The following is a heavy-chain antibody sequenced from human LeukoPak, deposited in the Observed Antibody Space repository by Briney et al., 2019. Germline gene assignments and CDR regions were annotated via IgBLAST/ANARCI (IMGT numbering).Heavy chain of an antibody. Sequence: SVKVSCKASGGTFSSYAISWVRQAPGQGLEWMGGIIPIFGTANYALKFQGRVTITADESTSTAYMELSSLRSEDTAVYYCARDPSYYYGSGVPGGGWFDPWGQGTLVTVSS. CDR3: ARDPSYYYGSGVPGGGWFDP. CDR2: IIPIFGTA. J-gene: IGHJ5*02. V-gene: IGHV1-69*13. CDR1: GGTFSSYA. D-gene: IGHD3-10*01.